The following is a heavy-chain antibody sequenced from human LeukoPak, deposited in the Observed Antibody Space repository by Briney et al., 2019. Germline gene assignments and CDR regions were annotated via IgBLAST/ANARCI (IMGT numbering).Heavy chain of an antibody. CDR2: INPSGGST. Sequence: GASVKVSCKASGYTFTGYYMHWVRQAPGQGLEWMGIINPSGGSTSYAQKFQGRVTMTRDTSTSTVYMELSSLRSEDTAVYYCARGATVTEYYYYYGMDVWGQGTTVTVSS. CDR3: ARGATVTEYYYYYGMDV. J-gene: IGHJ6*02. D-gene: IGHD4-11*01. CDR1: GYTFTGYY. V-gene: IGHV1-46*01.